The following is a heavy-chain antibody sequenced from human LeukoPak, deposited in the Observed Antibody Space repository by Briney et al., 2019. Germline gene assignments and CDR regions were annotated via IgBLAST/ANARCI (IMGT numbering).Heavy chain of an antibody. V-gene: IGHV3-30*02. CDR1: GFTFSSYE. J-gene: IGHJ4*02. CDR3: ARGDYDFWSGYSFGY. Sequence: GGSLRLSCAASGFTFSSYEMHWVRQAPGKGLEWVTFIRYDGSNKYYTDSVKGRFTISRDNSKNTLYLQMNSLRAEDTAVYYCARGDYDFWSGYSFGYWGQGTLVTVSS. D-gene: IGHD3-3*01. CDR2: IRYDGSNK.